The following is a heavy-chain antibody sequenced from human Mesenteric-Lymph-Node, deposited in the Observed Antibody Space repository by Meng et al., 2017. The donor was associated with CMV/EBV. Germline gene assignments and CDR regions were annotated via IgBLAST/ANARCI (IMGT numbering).Heavy chain of an antibody. Sequence: VSGGSISSANWWSWVRQTPGKGLEWIGEIFHTGTTHYNPSLKRRVTISVDKSNNQFSLRLRSVTAADTAVYYCARDRTIVGATTEDYWGQGILVTVSS. D-gene: IGHD1-26*01. CDR3: ARDRTIVGATTEDY. CDR2: IFHTGTT. V-gene: IGHV4-4*02. CDR1: GGSISSANW. J-gene: IGHJ4*02.